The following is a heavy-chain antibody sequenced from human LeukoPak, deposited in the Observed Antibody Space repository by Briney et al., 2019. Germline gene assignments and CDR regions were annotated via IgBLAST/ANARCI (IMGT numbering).Heavy chain of an antibody. V-gene: IGHV3-30*18. CDR3: AKALYYYGSGSYYDY. D-gene: IGHD3-10*01. CDR1: GFTFSSYG. Sequence: PGGSLRLSCAASGFTFSSYGMHWVRQAPGKGLEWVAVISYDGSNKYYADSVKGRFTISRDNSKNTLYLQMNSLRAEDTAVYYCAKALYYYGSGSYYDYWGQGTLVTVSS. J-gene: IGHJ4*02. CDR2: ISYDGSNK.